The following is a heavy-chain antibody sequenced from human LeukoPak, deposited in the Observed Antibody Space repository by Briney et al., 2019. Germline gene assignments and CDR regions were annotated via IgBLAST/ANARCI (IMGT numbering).Heavy chain of an antibody. Sequence: ASVKVSCKASGYTFTSYYMHWVRQAPGQGLEWMGGIIPIFGTANYAQKFQGRVTITADESTSTAYMELSSLRSEDTAVYYCARDGLDYYDSSGYYYAYFDYWGQGTLVTVSS. CDR2: IIPIFGTA. D-gene: IGHD3-22*01. CDR3: ARDGLDYYDSSGYYYAYFDY. CDR1: GYTFTSYY. V-gene: IGHV1-69*13. J-gene: IGHJ4*02.